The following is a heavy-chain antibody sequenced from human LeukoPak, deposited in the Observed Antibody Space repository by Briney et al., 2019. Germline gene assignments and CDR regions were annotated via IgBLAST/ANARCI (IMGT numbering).Heavy chain of an antibody. D-gene: IGHD4-23*01. J-gene: IGHJ6*03. CDR3: ARLHYGGNYGYYYYYMDV. CDR2: IYYTGST. Sequence: SETLSLTCTVSGGSLSSSSYYWVWIRQPPGRGLEWIGSIYYTGSTYYNPSLKSRVTISVDTSKNQFSLKLSSVTAADTAVYYCARLHYGGNYGYYYYYMDVWGKGTTVTISS. CDR1: GGSLSSSSYY. V-gene: IGHV4-39*01.